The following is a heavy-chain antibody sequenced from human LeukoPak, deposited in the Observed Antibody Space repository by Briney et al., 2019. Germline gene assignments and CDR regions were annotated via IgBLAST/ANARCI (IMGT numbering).Heavy chain of an antibody. D-gene: IGHD6-19*01. Sequence: GGSLRLSCAASGFTFSSYAMSWVREAPGKGLEWVSAISGSGGSTYYADSVKGRFTISRDNSKNTLYLQMNSLRAEDTVVYYCAKGGQWLVYAFDIWGQGTMVTVSS. CDR1: GFTFSSYA. V-gene: IGHV3-23*01. CDR2: ISGSGGST. CDR3: AKGGQWLVYAFDI. J-gene: IGHJ3*02.